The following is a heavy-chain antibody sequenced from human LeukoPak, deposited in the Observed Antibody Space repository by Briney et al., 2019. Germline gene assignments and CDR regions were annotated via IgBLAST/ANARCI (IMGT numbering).Heavy chain of an antibody. CDR3: ARDLDEQWGGGY. D-gene: IGHD6-19*01. J-gene: IGHJ4*02. CDR1: GYTFTSYG. V-gene: IGHV1-18*01. Sequence: ASVKVSCKASGYTFTSYGISWVRQAPGQGLEWMGWISAYNGNTKYAQKLQGRVTMTTDTSTSTAYMELRSLRFEDTAVYYCARDLDEQWGGGYWGQGTLVTVSS. CDR2: ISAYNGNT.